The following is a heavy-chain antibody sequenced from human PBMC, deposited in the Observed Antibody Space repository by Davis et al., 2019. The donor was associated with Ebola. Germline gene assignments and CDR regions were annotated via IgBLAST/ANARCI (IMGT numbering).Heavy chain of an antibody. CDR2: VYRDGTT. D-gene: IGHD1-7*01. CDR3: TGNWIYGSGMDV. CDR1: EFTVSRNY. V-gene: IGHV3-53*04. Sequence: GESLKISCAAAEFTVSRNYMSWVRQAPGKGLEWVSTVYRDGTTYYADSVKGRFTVSRHSSENTLDLQMSDLRREDTVVYYCTGNWIYGSGMDVWGQGTTVTVSS. J-gene: IGHJ6*02.